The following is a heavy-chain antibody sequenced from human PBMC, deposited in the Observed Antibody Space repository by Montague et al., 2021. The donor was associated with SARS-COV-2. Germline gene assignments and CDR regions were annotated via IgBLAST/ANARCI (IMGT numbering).Heavy chain of an antibody. D-gene: IGHD1-26*01. CDR1: GGSFSGYY. CDR3: AREGVGATTNDAFDI. V-gene: IGHV4-34*01. Sequence: SETLSLTCAVYGGSFSGYYWSWTRQPPGKGLGWIGEINHSGSTNYNPSLKSRVTISVDTSKNQFSLKLSSVTAADTAVYYCAREGVGATTNDAFDIWGQGAMVTVSS. J-gene: IGHJ3*02. CDR2: INHSGST.